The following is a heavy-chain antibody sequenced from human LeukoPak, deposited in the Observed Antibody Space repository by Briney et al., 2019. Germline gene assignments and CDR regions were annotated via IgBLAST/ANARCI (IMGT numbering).Heavy chain of an antibody. CDR1: GFRFSWYW. CDR3: AKGRGYSTSWYLDY. D-gene: IGHD6-13*01. Sequence: GGSLRLSCAASGFRFSWYWMSWVRQAPGKGLEWVSTISGSGDTTYYADSVKGRFTISRDSSKNTLYLQMNSLRADDTAVYYCAKGRGYSTSWYLDYWGQGTLVTVSS. J-gene: IGHJ4*02. V-gene: IGHV3-23*01. CDR2: ISGSGDTT.